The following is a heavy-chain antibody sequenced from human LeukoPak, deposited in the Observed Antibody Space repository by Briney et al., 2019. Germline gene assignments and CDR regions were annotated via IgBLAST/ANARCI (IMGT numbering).Heavy chain of an antibody. D-gene: IGHD3-10*01. Sequence: SETLSLTCTVSGGFVTSGSHYWNWIRQPPGKGLEWIGYMYWSGSTNYNPSLKSRVTISVDTSKNQFSLKLSSVTAADTAVYYCARRDYFGLYYFYYWGQGTLVTVSS. CDR1: GGFVTSGSHY. CDR3: ARRDYFGLYYFYY. CDR2: MYWSGST. V-gene: IGHV4-61*01. J-gene: IGHJ4*02.